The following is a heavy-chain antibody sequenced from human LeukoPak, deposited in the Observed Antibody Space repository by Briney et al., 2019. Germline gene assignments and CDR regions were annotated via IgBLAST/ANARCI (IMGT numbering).Heavy chain of an antibody. J-gene: IGHJ4*02. V-gene: IGHV3-9*01. CDR2: ISWNSGSI. CDR1: GFTFDDYA. D-gene: IGHD3-10*01. Sequence: GGSLRLSCAASGFTFDDYAMHWVRQAPGKGLELVSGISWNSGSIGYADSVKGRFTISRDNAKNSLYLQMNSLRAEDTALYYCAKDVQGTYGSGSYYSHWGQGTLVTVSS. CDR3: AKDVQGTYGSGSYYSH.